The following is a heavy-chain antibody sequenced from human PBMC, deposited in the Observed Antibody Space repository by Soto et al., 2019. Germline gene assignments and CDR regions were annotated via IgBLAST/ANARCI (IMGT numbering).Heavy chain of an antibody. CDR2: IWYDGSNK. J-gene: IGHJ4*02. CDR3: ARGFGTPRREGYNKHADY. D-gene: IGHD4-4*01. CDR1: GFTFSSYG. V-gene: IGHV3-33*01. Sequence: GGALRLSCAASGFTFSSYGMHWVRQAPGKGLEWVAVIWYDGSNKYYADSVKGRFTISRDNSKNTLYLQMNSLRAEDTAVYYCARGFGTPRREGYNKHADYWGQGTLVTVS.